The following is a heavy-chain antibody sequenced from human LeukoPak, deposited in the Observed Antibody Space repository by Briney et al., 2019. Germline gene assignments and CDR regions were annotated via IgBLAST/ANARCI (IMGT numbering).Heavy chain of an antibody. CDR3: ASDRSSWNPGAPS. CDR2: INHSGST. Sequence: SETLSLTCAVYGGSFSGYYWSWIRQPPGKGLEWIGEINHSGSTYYYPSFKSRVTVSVDTSKNQFSLKLSSVTAADTAVYYCASDRSSWNPGAPSWGQGTLVTVSS. J-gene: IGHJ5*02. CDR1: GGSFSGYY. V-gene: IGHV4-34*01. D-gene: IGHD6-13*01.